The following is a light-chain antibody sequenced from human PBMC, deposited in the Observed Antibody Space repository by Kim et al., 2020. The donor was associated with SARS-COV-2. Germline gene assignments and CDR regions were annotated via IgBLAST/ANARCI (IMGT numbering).Light chain of an antibody. CDR2: EDS. V-gene: IGLV3-1*01. CDR1: GLEDRY. J-gene: IGLJ2*01. CDR3: QTWDSKTVV. Sequence: SYELTQPPSVSVSPGQTATIACSGDGLEDRYASWYQQTPGQSPVLVIYEDSKRPSGIPERFSGSNSGNTATLTISGTQSMDEADYYCQTWDSKTVVFGGGTQLTFL.